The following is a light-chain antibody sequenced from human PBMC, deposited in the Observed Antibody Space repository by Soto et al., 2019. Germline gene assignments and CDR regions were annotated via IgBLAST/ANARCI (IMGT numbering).Light chain of an antibody. Sequence: QSVLTQPASVSGSPGQSITISCTGSGRDIGAYDYVSWYQQHPGKAPKLLIYGVKNRPSGVSYRFSASKSAFTASLTISGLQAEDEAHYYCSSYTTSYVYVFGPGTKLTV. CDR1: GRDIGAYDY. CDR3: SSYTTSYVYV. J-gene: IGLJ1*01. V-gene: IGLV2-14*01. CDR2: GVK.